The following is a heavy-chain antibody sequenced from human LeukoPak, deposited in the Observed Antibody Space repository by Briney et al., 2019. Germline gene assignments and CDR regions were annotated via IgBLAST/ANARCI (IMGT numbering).Heavy chain of an antibody. CDR2: MYTSGST. CDR3: ARGIGGGWYSSPFDY. D-gene: IGHD6-19*01. Sequence: SETLSLTCTVSGGSISSGSYYWSWIRQPAGKGLEWIGRMYTSGSTNYNPSLKSRVTISVDTSKNQFSLKLSSVTAADTAVYYCARGIGGGWYSSPFDYWGQGTLVTVS. J-gene: IGHJ4*02. CDR1: GGSISSGSYY. V-gene: IGHV4-61*02.